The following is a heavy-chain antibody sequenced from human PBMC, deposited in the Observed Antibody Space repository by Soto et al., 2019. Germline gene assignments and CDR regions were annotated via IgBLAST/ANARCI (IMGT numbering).Heavy chain of an antibody. CDR2: IIPIFGTA. D-gene: IGHD3-22*01. J-gene: IGHJ4*02. Sequence: SVKVSCKASGGTFSSYAISWVRQAPGQGLDWMGGIIPIFGTANYAQKFQGRVTITADESTSTAYMELSSLRSEDTAVYYCARPDDYYYDSSGYYRALDYWGQGTLVTVSS. V-gene: IGHV1-69*13. CDR1: GGTFSSYA. CDR3: ARPDDYYYDSSGYYRALDY.